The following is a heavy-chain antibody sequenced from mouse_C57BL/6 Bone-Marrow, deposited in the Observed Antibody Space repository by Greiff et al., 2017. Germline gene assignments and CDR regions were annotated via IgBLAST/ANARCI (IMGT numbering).Heavy chain of an antibody. D-gene: IGHD2-4*01. CDR2: IYPGSGNT. CDR1: GYSFTSDY. J-gene: IGHJ4*01. CDR3: AKDYDNYALDD. V-gene: IGHV1-66*01. Sequence: QVQLQQSGPELVKPGASVKISCKASGYSFTSDYIHWVKQRPGQGLEWIGRIYPGSGNTKYNEKFKGKATLTADTSSSTSYMQLSSLTSDYSAVDYCAKDYDNYALDDWGQGTSVTVSS.